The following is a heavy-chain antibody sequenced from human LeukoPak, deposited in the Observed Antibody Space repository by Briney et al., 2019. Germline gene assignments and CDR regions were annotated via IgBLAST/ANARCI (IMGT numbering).Heavy chain of an antibody. V-gene: IGHV4-30-4*01. J-gene: IGHJ5*02. CDR3: AVLRGYYPTNRFDP. Sequence: SETLSLTCTVSGGSISSGDYYWSWIRQPPGKGLEWIGYIYYSGSTYYNPSLKSRVTISVDTSKNQFSLKLSSVTAADTAVYYCAVLRGYYPTNRFDPWGQGTLVTVSS. CDR2: IYYSGST. CDR1: GGSISSGDYY. D-gene: IGHD3-22*01.